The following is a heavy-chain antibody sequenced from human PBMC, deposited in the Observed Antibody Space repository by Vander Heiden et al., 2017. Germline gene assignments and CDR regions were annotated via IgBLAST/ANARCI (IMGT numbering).Heavy chain of an antibody. CDR2: IIPLFGTR. J-gene: IGHJ3*02. Sequence: QVHMEQSGAEVKKPGPTVNVSCKAPGGTFSREAIRWARQGPGHGPEWMGGIIPLFGTRNYAQKCQGRVTFTADESADESTYTAYMELSSLRSEDTAVYYCARSPDIVVVAGATVGAFDIWGQGTTVTVSS. CDR1: GGTFSREA. V-gene: IGHV1-69*01. CDR3: ARSPDIVVVAGATVGAFDI. D-gene: IGHD2-15*01.